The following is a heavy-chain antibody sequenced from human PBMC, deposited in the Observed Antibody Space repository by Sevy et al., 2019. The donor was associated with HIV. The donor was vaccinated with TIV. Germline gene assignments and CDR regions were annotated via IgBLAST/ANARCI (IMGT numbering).Heavy chain of an antibody. CDR3: AREGCTKPHDY. CDR2: LSFGCGEI. Sequence: GGSLRLSCAASGFTFSKYSMSWVRQPPGKGLEWVSTLSFGCGEINHADSVKGRFTISRDNSKNSLYLQMNNLRAEDTAVYYCAREGCTKPHDYWGQGTLVTGSS. J-gene: IGHJ4*02. V-gene: IGHV3-23*01. CDR1: GFTFSKYS. D-gene: IGHD2-8*01.